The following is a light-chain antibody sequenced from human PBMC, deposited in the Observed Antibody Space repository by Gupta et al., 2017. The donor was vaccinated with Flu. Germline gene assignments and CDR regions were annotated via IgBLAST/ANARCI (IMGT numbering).Light chain of an antibody. V-gene: IGLV1-40*01. CDR2: CNN. CDR3: QCSDTGLSGFV. CDR1: SSNFGAGYD. J-gene: IGLJ3*02. Sequence: QSVLTQPPSVSGAPGQRVTIPCTGSSSNFGAGYDVHWYQQIPGTATKLLIDCNNNRPSGVNDRFSCYTSGTYASPHITGLPAEDEADDYCQCSDTGLSGFVFGGGTKLTVL.